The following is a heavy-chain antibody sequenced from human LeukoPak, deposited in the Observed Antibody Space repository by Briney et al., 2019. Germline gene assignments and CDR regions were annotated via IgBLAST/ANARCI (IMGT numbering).Heavy chain of an antibody. V-gene: IGHV3-15*01. CDR2: IKGKPDGGTT. CDR3: TTEGSSAWYDY. D-gene: IGHD6-19*01. Sequence: GGSLRLSCAASGFTFSNAWMSWVRQAPGKGLEWVGRIKGKPDGGTTDYAAPVKGRFTVSRDDSKNTLYLQMYSLKTEDTAVYYCTTEGSSAWYDYWGQGTLVTVSS. CDR1: GFTFSNAW. J-gene: IGHJ4*02.